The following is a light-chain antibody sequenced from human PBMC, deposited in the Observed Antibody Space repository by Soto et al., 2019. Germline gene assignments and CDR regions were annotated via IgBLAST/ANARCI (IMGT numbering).Light chain of an antibody. CDR1: QYINTF. Sequence: DLQVTQSPSSLSASVGDRVTITCRASQYINTFLNWYQQKPGTAPKLLISSASNLQSGVPSGFSGSGSGTDFTLTITSLQPEDFATYYCQQSGSSPPTFGQGTKVDIK. CDR3: QQSGSSPPT. V-gene: IGKV1-39*01. CDR2: SAS. J-gene: IGKJ1*01.